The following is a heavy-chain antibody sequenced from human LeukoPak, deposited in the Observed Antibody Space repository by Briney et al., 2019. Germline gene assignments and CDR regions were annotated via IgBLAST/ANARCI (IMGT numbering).Heavy chain of an antibody. CDR3: ARDHIDGLLLHAFDI. Sequence: ASVKVSCKASGYTFTGYYMHWVRQAPGHGLEWMGWINPNSGGTNYAQKFQGRVTMTRDTSISTAYMELSRLRSDDTAVYYCARDHIDGLLLHAFDIWGQGTMVTVSS. CDR1: GYTFTGYY. J-gene: IGHJ3*02. V-gene: IGHV1-2*02. D-gene: IGHD2-21*02. CDR2: INPNSGGT.